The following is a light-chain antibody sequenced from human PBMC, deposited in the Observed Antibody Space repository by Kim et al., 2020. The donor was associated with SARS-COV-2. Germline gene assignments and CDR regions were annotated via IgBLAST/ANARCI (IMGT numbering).Light chain of an antibody. CDR2: GAS. CDR1: QRFSNN. CDR3: QQYNNWPRT. V-gene: IGKV3-15*01. Sequence: VIPGRIATRPFRASQRFSNNLSWYQQKPAQSPRLLIYGASTVAARIPDRVSGSGSGSEFNLTISNLESEDVAVYYCQQYNNWPRTFGRGTKVDIK. J-gene: IGKJ1*01.